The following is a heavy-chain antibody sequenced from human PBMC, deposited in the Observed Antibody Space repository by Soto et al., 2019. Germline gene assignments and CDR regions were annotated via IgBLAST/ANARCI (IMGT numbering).Heavy chain of an antibody. CDR3: ARWPPVAGISGFDP. CDR1: GFPFISYW. V-gene: IGHV3-74*01. J-gene: IGHJ5*02. Sequence: PVGSLRLSCAASGFPFISYWMHWVRQAPGKGLVWVARINGDGSYIDYADSVKGRFTISRDNAKSTLYLQMNSLRAEDTALYYCARWPPVAGISGFDPWGQGTLVPVSS. D-gene: IGHD6-19*01. CDR2: INGDGSYI.